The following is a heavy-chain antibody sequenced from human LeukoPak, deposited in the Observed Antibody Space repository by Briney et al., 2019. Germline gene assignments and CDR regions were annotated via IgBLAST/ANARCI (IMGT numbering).Heavy chain of an antibody. CDR1: GYTFTSYG. J-gene: IGHJ4*02. CDR2: ITTYNGDT. D-gene: IGHD5-18*01. V-gene: IGHV1-18*01. CDR3: ARGSSYGFSMGY. Sequence: ASVKVSCKASGYTFTSYGINWVRQAPGQGLEWMGWITTYNGDTNYAQKLQGRVTMTSGTSTSTAYMELRSLTSDDTAVYYCARGSSYGFSMGYWGQGTLIAVSS.